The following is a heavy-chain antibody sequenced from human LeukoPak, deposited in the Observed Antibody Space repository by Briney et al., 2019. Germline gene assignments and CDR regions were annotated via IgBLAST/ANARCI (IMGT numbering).Heavy chain of an antibody. Sequence: GASVEVSCKASGYTLTSYYIHWVRQAPGRGLEWIGWIVVGSGNTNYAQKFQERVTITRDMSTSTAYMELSSLRSEDTAVYYCAAVPPVWFGELLLDPWGQGTLVTVSS. CDR3: AAVPPVWFGELLLDP. V-gene: IGHV1-58*02. CDR1: GYTLTSYY. J-gene: IGHJ5*02. D-gene: IGHD3-10*01. CDR2: IVVGSGNT.